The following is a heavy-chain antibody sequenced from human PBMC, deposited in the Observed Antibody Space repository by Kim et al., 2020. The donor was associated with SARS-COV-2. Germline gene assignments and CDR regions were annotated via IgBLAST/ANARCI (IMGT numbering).Heavy chain of an antibody. J-gene: IGHJ4*02. Sequence: GGSLRLSCAASGFTFSSYAMHWVRQAPGKGLEWVAVISYDGSNKYYADSVKDRFTISRDNSKNTLYLQMNSLRAEDTAVYYCARTYSGSYSGYFDYWGQGTLVTVSS. CDR1: GFTFSSYA. CDR2: ISYDGSNK. V-gene: IGHV3-30*04. CDR3: ARTYSGSYSGYFDY. D-gene: IGHD1-26*01.